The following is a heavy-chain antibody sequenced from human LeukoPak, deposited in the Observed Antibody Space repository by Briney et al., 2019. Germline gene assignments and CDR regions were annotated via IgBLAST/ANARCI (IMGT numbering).Heavy chain of an antibody. Sequence: ASVKVSCKASGYTFTGQYLHWVRQAPGQGLEWMGWINPNSGGTNYAQKFQGRVTMTRDTSISTAYMELSRLRSDDTAVYYCARGGATYQLPFYYFDYWGQGTLVTVSS. D-gene: IGHD2-2*01. CDR3: ARGGATYQLPFYYFDY. V-gene: IGHV1-2*02. CDR1: GYTFTGQY. J-gene: IGHJ4*02. CDR2: INPNSGGT.